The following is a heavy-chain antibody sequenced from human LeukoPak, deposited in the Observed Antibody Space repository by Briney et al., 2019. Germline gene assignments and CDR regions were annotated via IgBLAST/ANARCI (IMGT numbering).Heavy chain of an antibody. CDR1: EFTFSSYS. Sequence: SGGSLRLSCAASEFTFSSYSMNWVRQAPGKGLEWVSYITNSGNSKSYADSVKGRFTISRDNTKNSLYLQMNGLRAEDTAVYYCAKDSLSGDGPDYFDYWGQGTLVTVSS. CDR2: ITNSGNSK. V-gene: IGHV3-48*01. CDR3: AKDSLSGDGPDYFDY. J-gene: IGHJ4*02. D-gene: IGHD1-26*01.